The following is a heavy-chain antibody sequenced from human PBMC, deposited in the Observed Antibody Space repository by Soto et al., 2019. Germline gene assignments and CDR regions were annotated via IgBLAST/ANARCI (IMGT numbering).Heavy chain of an antibody. V-gene: IGHV4-61*08. CDR1: GCSISSGGYY. CDR2: IYYSGST. Sequence: PSETLSLTCTVSGCSISSGGYYWSWIRQPPGKGLEWIGYIYYSGSTNYNPSLKSRVTISVDTSKNQFSLKLSSVTAADTAVYYCARDGAGSSVQHWGQGTLVTVSS. J-gene: IGHJ1*01. D-gene: IGHD2-2*01. CDR3: ARDGAGSSVQH.